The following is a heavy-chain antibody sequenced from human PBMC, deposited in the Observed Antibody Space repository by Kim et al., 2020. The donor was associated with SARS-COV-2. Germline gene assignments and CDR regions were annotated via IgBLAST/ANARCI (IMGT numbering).Heavy chain of an antibody. J-gene: IGHJ4*02. V-gene: IGHV4-4*02. CDR3: AAQKYSSGGDDY. Sequence: NDHPSRKRRVTISVDKSKNQFSLKLSSVTAADTAVYYCAAQKYSSGGDDYWGQGTLVTVSS. D-gene: IGHD6-19*01.